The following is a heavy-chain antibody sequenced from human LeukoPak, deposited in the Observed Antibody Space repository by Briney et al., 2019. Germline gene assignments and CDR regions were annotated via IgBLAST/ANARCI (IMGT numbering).Heavy chain of an antibody. CDR1: GYTFTSYG. CDR3: ARVAMGTIFGAVKYYFDY. D-gene: IGHD3-3*01. CDR2: ISAYNGNT. J-gene: IGHJ4*02. V-gene: IGHV1-18*01. Sequence: PSVKVSWKASGYTFTSYGISWVRQAPGQGLEWMGWISAYNGNTNYAQKLQGRVTMTTDTSTSTAYMELRSLRSDDTAVYYCARVAMGTIFGAVKYYFDYWGQGTLVTVSS.